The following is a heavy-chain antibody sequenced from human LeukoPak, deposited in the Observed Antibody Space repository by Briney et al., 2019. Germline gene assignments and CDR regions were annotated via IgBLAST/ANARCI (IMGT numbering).Heavy chain of an antibody. D-gene: IGHD1-26*01. CDR2: IYSGGRT. CDR1: GFTVSSNY. J-gene: IGHJ4*02. CDR3: ARESGSYYGVTLDY. Sequence: GGSLRLSRAASGFTVSSNYMSWVCQAPGKGLEWVSVIYSGGRTEYADSVKGRFTISRDNSKNTLYLQMNSLRAEDTAVYYCARESGSYYGVTLDYWGQGTLVTVSS. V-gene: IGHV3-66*01.